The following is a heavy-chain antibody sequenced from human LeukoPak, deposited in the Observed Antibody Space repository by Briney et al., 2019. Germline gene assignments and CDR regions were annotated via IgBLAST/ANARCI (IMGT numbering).Heavy chain of an antibody. CDR1: GFTFSGST. CDR2: IRSKGNSYAT. D-gene: IGHD3-22*01. J-gene: IGHJ4*02. Sequence: GGSLRLSCAASGFTFSGSTMYWVRQASGKGLEWIGRIRSKGNSYATAYAESVKGRLTISRDDSKNTAYLQMNSLKTEDTAIYYCARYSSGYYHFDYWGQGTLVTVSS. CDR3: ARYSSGYYHFDY. V-gene: IGHV3-73*01.